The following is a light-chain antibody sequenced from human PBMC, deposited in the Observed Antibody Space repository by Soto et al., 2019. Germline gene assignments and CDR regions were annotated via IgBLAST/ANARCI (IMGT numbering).Light chain of an antibody. J-gene: IGKJ1*01. V-gene: IGKV3-11*01. Sequence: ILLTQSTTTLSLSPGERATLSCRASQSVSSYLSWYQQKPGQAPRLLIYDASNRATGIPARFSGSGSGTDFTLTISSLEPEDFAVYYCQQRSNWPPTFGQGTKVDI. CDR2: DAS. CDR1: QSVSSY. CDR3: QQRSNWPPT.